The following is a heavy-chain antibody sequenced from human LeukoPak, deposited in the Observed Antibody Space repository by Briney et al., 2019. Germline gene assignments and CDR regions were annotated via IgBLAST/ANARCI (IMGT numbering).Heavy chain of an antibody. CDR3: VHRQTSGTYFPY. V-gene: IGHV2-5*02. CDR2: VYWDDDK. J-gene: IGHJ4*02. D-gene: IGHD1-26*01. Sequence: SGPTLVNPTQTLTLTCTFSGFSLSTSGVGVGWIRQPPGKALEWLALVYWDDDKRYSPSLKSRLTITKDTSRNQVVLTMTNMDPVDTATYYCVHRQTSGTYFPYWGQGTLVTVSS. CDR1: GFSLSTSGVG.